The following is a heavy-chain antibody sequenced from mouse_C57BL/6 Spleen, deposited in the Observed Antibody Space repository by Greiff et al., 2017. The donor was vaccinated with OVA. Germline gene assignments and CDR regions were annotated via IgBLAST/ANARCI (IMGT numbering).Heavy chain of an antibody. CDR3: ATGYDGFAY. CDR1: GYSFTDYN. Sequence: VQLQQSGPELVKPWPSVSMSCKASGYSFTDYNMHWVQQSHGKSLEWIGDINPNNGGTSYNQKFKGKATLTVNKSTSTAYVELRGLTSEDSAVYYCATGYDGFAYWGQGTLVTVSA. D-gene: IGHD2-2*01. J-gene: IGHJ3*01. V-gene: IGHV1-22*01. CDR2: INPNNGGT.